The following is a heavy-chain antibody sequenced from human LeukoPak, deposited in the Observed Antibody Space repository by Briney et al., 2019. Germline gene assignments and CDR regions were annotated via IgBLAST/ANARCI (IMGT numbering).Heavy chain of an antibody. CDR2: ISGSGATT. J-gene: IGHJ5*02. Sequence: GGSLRLSCAASGFTFSTYAMTWGRQAPGKGVEGGSSISGSGATTYYPYSVKGRFPISRDNSKTTLSLQMTSLRADDTAVYHCVKDRETYYDPGGYYCIWLDPWGLGTLVTVSS. CDR3: VKDRETYYDPGGYYCIWLDP. D-gene: IGHD3-22*01. CDR1: GFTFSTYA. V-gene: IGHV3-23*01.